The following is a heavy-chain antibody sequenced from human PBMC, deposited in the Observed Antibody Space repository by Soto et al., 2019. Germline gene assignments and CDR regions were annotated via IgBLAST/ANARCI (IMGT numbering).Heavy chain of an antibody. CDR3: ARGPSFYGDSLDWYFDL. CDR2: ISYDGSNK. Sequence: QVQLVESGGGVVQPGRSLRLSCAASGFTFSSYAMHWVRQAPGKGLEWVAVISYDGSNKYYADSVKGRFTISRDNSKNTLYLQMTSLRAEDTAVYYCARGPSFYGDSLDWYFDLWGRGTLVTVSS. J-gene: IGHJ2*01. V-gene: IGHV3-30-3*01. CDR1: GFTFSSYA. D-gene: IGHD4-17*01.